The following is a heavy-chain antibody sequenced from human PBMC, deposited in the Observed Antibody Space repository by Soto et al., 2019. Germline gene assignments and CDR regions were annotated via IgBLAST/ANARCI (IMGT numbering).Heavy chain of an antibody. CDR2: ISYSENT. D-gene: IGHD1-20*01. J-gene: IGHJ5*02. CDR1: GVSIIAYY. CDR3: ARGXDWKSSCFDP. V-gene: IGHV4-59*01. Sequence: SETLSLTCTFSGVSIIAYYWNWIRQPPWKGLEWIGYISYSENTNYNPSLKGRVTISLDTSKNQFSLKLNSVTAADTAVYYCARGXDWKSSCFDPWGQGTLVTVSS.